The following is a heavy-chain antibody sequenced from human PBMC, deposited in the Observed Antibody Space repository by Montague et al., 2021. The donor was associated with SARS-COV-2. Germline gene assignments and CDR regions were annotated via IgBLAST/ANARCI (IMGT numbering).Heavy chain of an antibody. CDR3: ARFETSKFYSSGMDV. J-gene: IGHJ6*02. V-gene: IGHV3-21*01. Sequence: SLRLSCAASGFTFSSISMNWVRQAPGKRLEWVSSISSESAYIVYAESVRGRFTTSRDNAQNLLYPQMNSLRAEDTAVYYCARFETSKFYSSGMDVWGQGTTVTVSS. CDR1: GFTFSSIS. CDR2: ISSESAYI. D-gene: IGHD2-15*01.